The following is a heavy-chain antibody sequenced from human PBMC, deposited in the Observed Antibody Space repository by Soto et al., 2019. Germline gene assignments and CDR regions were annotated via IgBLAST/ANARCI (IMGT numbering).Heavy chain of an antibody. Sequence: HPGGSLRLSCEASGFTFSGFGMHWVRQPTGKGLEWVSTIGTAGDTYYAVSVKGRFTISRDNAKNSLSLQMNSLRAGDTAVYFCARGQEVGAHFFDSWGQGTQVTVSS. V-gene: IGHV3-13*01. J-gene: IGHJ4*02. CDR3: ARGQEVGAHFFDS. D-gene: IGHD2-15*01. CDR1: GFTFSGFG. CDR2: IGTAGDT.